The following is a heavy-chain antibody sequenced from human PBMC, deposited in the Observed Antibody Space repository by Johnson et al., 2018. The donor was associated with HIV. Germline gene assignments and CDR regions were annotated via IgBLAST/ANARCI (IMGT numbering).Heavy chain of an antibody. V-gene: IGHV3-20*04. D-gene: IGHD3-3*01. J-gene: IGHJ3*02. Sequence: VQLVESGGGVIRPGGSLRLSCIGSGFNFDDFDMSWVRQVPGRGLEWVSGINWSGGDAGYVDSVKGRFTISRYNAKNSLYLQMNDLRVDDTALYYCARVSTGFTISGVVILPTGAFDIWGQGTLVTVSS. CDR2: INWSGGDA. CDR3: ARVSTGFTISGVVILPTGAFDI. CDR1: GFNFDDFD.